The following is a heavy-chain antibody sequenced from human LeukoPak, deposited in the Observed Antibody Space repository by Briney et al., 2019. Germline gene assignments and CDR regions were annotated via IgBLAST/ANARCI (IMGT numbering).Heavy chain of an antibody. CDR2: ISGSGGST. Sequence: GGSLRLSCAASGFTFSTYAMSWVRQAPGKGLEWVSAISGSGGSTYYADSVKGRFTFSRDNSKITLYLQMNSPRAEDTAVYYCAKEGDHMGFDYWGQGTLVTVSS. V-gene: IGHV3-23*01. D-gene: IGHD2-21*01. CDR1: GFTFSTYA. CDR3: AKEGDHMGFDY. J-gene: IGHJ4*02.